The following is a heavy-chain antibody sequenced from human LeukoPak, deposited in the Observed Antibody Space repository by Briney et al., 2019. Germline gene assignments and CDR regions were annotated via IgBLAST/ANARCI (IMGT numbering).Heavy chain of an antibody. D-gene: IGHD5-18*01. V-gene: IGHV3-30*04. J-gene: IGHJ4*02. CDR2: ISYDGRSK. Sequence: GRSLRLSCAASGFTVNNFSMHWVRQAPGKGLEGVAVISYDGRSKNYAESVKDRFSISRDDSKNTLSLQMDSLRDEDTAVYYCARDLVPIDGYPSFDYWGQGTLVSVSS. CDR3: ARDLVPIDGYPSFDY. CDR1: GFTVNNFS.